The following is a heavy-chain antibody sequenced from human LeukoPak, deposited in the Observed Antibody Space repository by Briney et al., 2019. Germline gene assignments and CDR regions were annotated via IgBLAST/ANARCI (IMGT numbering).Heavy chain of an antibody. CDR3: ATAVGGSGSWFDP. CDR1: GGSISSSSYY. J-gene: IGHJ5*02. Sequence: SETLSLTCTVSGGSISSSSYYWGWIRQPPGKGLEWIGSIYYSGSTYYNPSLKSRVTISVDTSKNQFSLKLSSVTAADTAVYYCATAVGGSGSWFDPWGQGTLVTVSS. D-gene: IGHD3-10*01. CDR2: IYYSGST. V-gene: IGHV4-39*07.